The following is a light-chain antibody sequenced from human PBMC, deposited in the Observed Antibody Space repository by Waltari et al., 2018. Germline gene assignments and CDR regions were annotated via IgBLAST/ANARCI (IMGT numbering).Light chain of an antibody. Sequence: EIVLTQSPGTLSLSPGERATLPCRASQSVRGSLAWYQQKAGQAPRLLIYGASSRATGIPDRFSGSGSGTDFSLTISRLEPEDFEVYYCQHYVRLPATFGQGTKVEIK. V-gene: IGKV3-20*01. CDR1: QSVRGS. CDR3: QHYVRLPAT. CDR2: GAS. J-gene: IGKJ1*01.